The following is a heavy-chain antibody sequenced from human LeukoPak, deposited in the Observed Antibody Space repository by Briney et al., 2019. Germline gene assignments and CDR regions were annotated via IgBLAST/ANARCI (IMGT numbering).Heavy chain of an antibody. CDR3: ARVREAYTNPFYDY. D-gene: IGHD4-11*01. CDR1: GGSFTSDDFY. CDR2: IFHSGTA. V-gene: IGHV4-30-2*01. Sequence: SETLSLTCTVSGGSFTSDDFYWSWLRQPLGKGLEWIGYIFHSGTAYYHPSFTSRVTISVDRSQNQFSLRLNSVTAADTAVYYCARVREAYTNPFYDYWGQGALVTVSS. J-gene: IGHJ4*02.